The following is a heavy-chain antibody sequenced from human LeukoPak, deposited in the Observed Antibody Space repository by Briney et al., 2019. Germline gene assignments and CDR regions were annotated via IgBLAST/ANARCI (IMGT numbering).Heavy chain of an antibody. CDR3: ARMMSGAEGY. J-gene: IGHJ4*02. V-gene: IGHV1-69*05. CDR1: GGTFTSYA. Sequence: SVKVSCKASGGTFTSYAISWVRQAPGQGLEWMGGIIPIFGTANYAQKFQGRVTMTRDTSTSTVYMELSSLRSEDTAVYYCARMMSGAEGYWGQGTLVTVSS. CDR2: IIPIFGTA. D-gene: IGHD3-16*01.